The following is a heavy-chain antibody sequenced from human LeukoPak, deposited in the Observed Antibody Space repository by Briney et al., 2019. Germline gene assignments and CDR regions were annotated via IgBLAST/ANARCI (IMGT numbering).Heavy chain of an antibody. D-gene: IGHD3-9*01. CDR3: ARGLLTGEGGRGYFDS. CDR2: IYFHETTK. Sequence: PGGSLRLSCAASQFSFSSSVIYWVRQAPGKGLESVAFIYFHETTKVYADSVKGRFTISRDTAKNTLYLQMDSLRAADTAIYYCARGLLTGEGGRGYFDSWGQGALVTVSS. CDR1: QFSFSSSV. J-gene: IGHJ4*02. V-gene: IGHV3-30*02.